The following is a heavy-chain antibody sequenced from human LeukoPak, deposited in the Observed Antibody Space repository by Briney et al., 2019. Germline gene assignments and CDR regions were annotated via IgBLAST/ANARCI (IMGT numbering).Heavy chain of an antibody. J-gene: IGHJ1*01. D-gene: IGHD3-10*01. V-gene: IGHV3-23*01. CDR1: GFTFSSYA. Sequence: LGGSLRLSCAASGFTFSSYAMSWVRQAPGKGLEWVSAISGSGGSTYYADSVKGRFTISRDNSKNTLYLQMNSLRAEDTAVYYCAKYFASGSYYKLPHWGQGTLVTVSS. CDR3: AKYFASGSYYKLPH. CDR2: ISGSGGST.